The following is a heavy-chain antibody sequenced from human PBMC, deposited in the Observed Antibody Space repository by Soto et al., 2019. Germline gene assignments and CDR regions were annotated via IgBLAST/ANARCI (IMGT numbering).Heavy chain of an antibody. D-gene: IGHD2-2*01. CDR3: AKGRVVVVPAASYYFDY. CDR2: ISGSGGST. Sequence: EVQLLESGGGLVQPRGSLRLSCAASGFTFSSYAMSWVRQAPGKGLEWVSAISGSGGSTYYADSVKGRFTISRDNSKNTLYLQMNSLRAEDTAVYYCAKGRVVVVPAASYYFDYWGQGTLVTVSS. V-gene: IGHV3-23*01. CDR1: GFTFSSYA. J-gene: IGHJ4*02.